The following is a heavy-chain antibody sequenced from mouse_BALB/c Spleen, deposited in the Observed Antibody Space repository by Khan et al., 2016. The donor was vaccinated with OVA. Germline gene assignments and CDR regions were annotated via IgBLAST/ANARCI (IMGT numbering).Heavy chain of an antibody. CDR2: IWGDGST. CDR1: GFSLTSYG. Sequence: QMQLEESGPGLVASSQSLSITCTVSGFSLTSYGVNWVRQPPGKGLEWLGVIWGDGSTNYHSALISRLSISKDHSKSQVFLQMNSLQTADTATYYCVKKNYGTLYAKDYWSQGTAVTVSS. V-gene: IGHV2-3*01. J-gene: IGHJ4*01. D-gene: IGHD2-1*01. CDR3: VKKNYGTLYAKDY.